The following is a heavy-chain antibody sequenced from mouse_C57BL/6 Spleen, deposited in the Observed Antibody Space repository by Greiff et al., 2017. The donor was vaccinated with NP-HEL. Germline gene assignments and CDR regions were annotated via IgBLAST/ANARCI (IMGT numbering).Heavy chain of an antibody. CDR3: ARRDYYGSSWYFDV. Sequence: EVHLVESGGGLVQPGGSLKLSCAASGFTFSDYGMAWVRQAPRKGPEWVAFISNLAYSIYYADTVTGRFTISRENAKNTLYLEMSSLRSEDTAMYYCARRDYYGSSWYFDVWGTGTTVTVSS. D-gene: IGHD1-1*01. CDR1: GFTFSDYG. J-gene: IGHJ1*03. V-gene: IGHV5-15*01. CDR2: ISNLAYSI.